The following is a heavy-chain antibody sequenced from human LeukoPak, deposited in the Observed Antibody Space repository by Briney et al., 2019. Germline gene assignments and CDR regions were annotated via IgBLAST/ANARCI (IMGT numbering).Heavy chain of an antibody. CDR1: GFTFSSFA. J-gene: IGHJ4*02. Sequence: LAGGSLRLSCAASGFTFSSFAMSWVRQAPGKGLEWVSAISGSGGSTYYADSVRGRFAISRDDSKNALFLQMNSLRLEDTAIYYCAKGQELDDGVFDSWGQGTRVTVSS. CDR3: AKGQELDDGVFDS. V-gene: IGHV3-23*01. CDR2: ISGSGGST. D-gene: IGHD1-1*01.